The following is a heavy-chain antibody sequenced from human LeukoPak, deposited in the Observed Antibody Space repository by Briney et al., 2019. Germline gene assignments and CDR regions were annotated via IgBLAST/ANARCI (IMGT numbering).Heavy chain of an antibody. CDR2: INWNGGSR. V-gene: IGHV3-20*04. CDR3: AKARGLIGGAFDI. Sequence: PGGSLRLSCAASGFNFDDYVMNWVRQAPGKGLEWASGINWNGGSRGYADSVKGRFTISRDNSKNSLYLQMNSLRTEDTALYYCAKARGLIGGAFDIWGQGTMVTVSS. CDR1: GFNFDDYV. J-gene: IGHJ3*02. D-gene: IGHD3-22*01.